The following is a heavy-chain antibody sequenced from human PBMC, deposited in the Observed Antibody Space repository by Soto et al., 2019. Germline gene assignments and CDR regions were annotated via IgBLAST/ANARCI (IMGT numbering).Heavy chain of an antibody. CDR1: GFTFSSYA. Sequence: GGSLRLSCAASGFTFSSYAMHWVRQAPGKGLEWVAVISYDGSNKYYADSVKGRFTISRDNSKNTLYLQMNSLRAEDTAVYYCARDHGYSGYGYYYYYGMDVWGQGTTVTVSS. CDR2: ISYDGSNK. V-gene: IGHV3-30-3*01. D-gene: IGHD5-12*01. CDR3: ARDHGYSGYGYYYYYGMDV. J-gene: IGHJ6*02.